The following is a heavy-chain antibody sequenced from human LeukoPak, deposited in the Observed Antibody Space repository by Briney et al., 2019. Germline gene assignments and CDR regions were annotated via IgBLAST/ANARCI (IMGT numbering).Heavy chain of an antibody. D-gene: IGHD4-17*01. CDR2: ISGSGGST. CDR1: GFTFSSYA. V-gene: IGHV3-23*01. CDR3: AKVKKDGDYSFGMDV. Sequence: PGGSLRLSCAASGFTFSSYAMSWVRQAPGEGLEWVSAISGSGGSTYYADSVKGRFTISRDNSKNTLYLQMNSLRAEDTAVYYCAKVKKDGDYSFGMDVWGQGTTVTVSS. J-gene: IGHJ6*02.